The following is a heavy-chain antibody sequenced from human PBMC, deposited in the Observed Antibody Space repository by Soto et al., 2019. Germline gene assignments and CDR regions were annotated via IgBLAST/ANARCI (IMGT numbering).Heavy chain of an antibody. V-gene: IGHV1-18*01. CDR2: ISAYNGNT. J-gene: IGHJ4*02. Sequence: ASVKVSCKASGYTFTRYVISWVRQDPGQGLEWMGWISAYNGNTNYAQKLQGRVTMTTDTSTSTAYMELRSLRSDDTAVYYCASRVVAGVGYFDYWGQGTLVTVSS. D-gene: IGHD6-19*01. CDR3: ASRVVAGVGYFDY. CDR1: GYTFTRYV.